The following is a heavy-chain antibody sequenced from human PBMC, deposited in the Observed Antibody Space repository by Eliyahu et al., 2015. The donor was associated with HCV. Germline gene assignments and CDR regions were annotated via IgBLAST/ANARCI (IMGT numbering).Heavy chain of an antibody. CDR3: ANRRAVGGFDY. D-gene: IGHD2-15*01. Sequence: QGQLVESGGGVVQPGRSLRLSCAASGFTFSSYGMHWVRQAPGKGLEWVAVTSYDGSNKYYADSVKGRFTISRDNPKNTLYLQMNSLRADDTAVYYCANRRAVGGFDYWGQGTLVTVSS. V-gene: IGHV3-30*18. CDR1: GFTFSSYG. CDR2: TSYDGSNK. J-gene: IGHJ4*02.